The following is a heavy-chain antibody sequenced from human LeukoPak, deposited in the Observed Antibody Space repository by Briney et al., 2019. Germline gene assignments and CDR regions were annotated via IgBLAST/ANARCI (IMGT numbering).Heavy chain of an antibody. CDR2: IYYSGST. CDR1: GGSISSYY. CDR3: ARESDFWSGYYSFRLVDY. D-gene: IGHD3-3*01. V-gene: IGHV4-59*01. J-gene: IGHJ4*02. Sequence: PSETLSLTCTVSGGSISSYYWSWIRQPPGKGLEWIGYIYYSGSTNYNPSLKSRVTISVDTSKNQFSLKLSSVTAADTAAHYCARESDFWSGYYSFRLVDYWGQGTLVTVSS.